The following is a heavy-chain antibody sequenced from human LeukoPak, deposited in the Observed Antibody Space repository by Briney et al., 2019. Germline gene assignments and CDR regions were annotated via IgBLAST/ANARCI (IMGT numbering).Heavy chain of an antibody. J-gene: IGHJ4*02. CDR3: ARDRDSGYDLGFDY. CDR2: IIPIFGTA. Sequence: SVKVSCKASGYTFTSYGISWVRQAPGQGLEWMGGIIPIFGTANYAQKFQGRVTITADESTSTAYMELSGLRSEDTAVYYCARDRDSGYDLGFDYWGQGTLVTVSS. D-gene: IGHD5-12*01. V-gene: IGHV1-69*13. CDR1: GYTFTSYG.